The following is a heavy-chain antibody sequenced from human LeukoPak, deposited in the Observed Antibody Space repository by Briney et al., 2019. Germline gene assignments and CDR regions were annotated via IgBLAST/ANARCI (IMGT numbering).Heavy chain of an antibody. J-gene: IGHJ3*02. V-gene: IGHV4-34*01. CDR1: GGSFSGYY. CDR2: INHSGNT. Sequence: PSETLSLTXAVYGGSFSGYYWSWIRQPPGKGLEWIGEINHSGNTNYSPSLKSRATISVDTSKNQFSLKLNSVTAADTAVYFCAREDCSGGDCYTFDIWGRGTMVTVS. CDR3: AREDCSGGDCYTFDI. D-gene: IGHD2-15*01.